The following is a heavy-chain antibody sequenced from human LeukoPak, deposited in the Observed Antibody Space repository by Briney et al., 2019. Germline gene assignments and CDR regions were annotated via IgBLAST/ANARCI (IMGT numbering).Heavy chain of an antibody. CDR2: ISAYNGNT. J-gene: IGHJ4*02. V-gene: IGHV1-18*01. CDR3: ARDYWNYYFDY. D-gene: IGHD1-7*01. CDR1: GYTFTSYG. Sequence: GASVKVSCKASGYTFTSYGISWVRQAPGQGLEWMGWISAYNGNTNDARKLQGRVTMTTDTSTSTAYMELRSLRSDDTAVYYCARDYWNYYFDYWGQGTLVSVSS.